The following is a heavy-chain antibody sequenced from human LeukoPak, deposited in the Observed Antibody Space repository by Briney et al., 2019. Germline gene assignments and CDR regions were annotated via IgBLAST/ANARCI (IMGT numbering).Heavy chain of an antibody. CDR2: IYTSGST. CDR3: ARGDIFGVVANWFDP. D-gene: IGHD3-3*02. Sequence: SQTLSLTCTVSGGSISSYYWSWIRQPAGKGLEWIGRIYTSGSTNYNPSLKSRVTMSVDTSKNQFSLKLSSVTAVDTAVYYCARGDIFGVVANWFDPWGQGTLVTVSS. J-gene: IGHJ5*02. CDR1: GGSISSYY. V-gene: IGHV4-4*07.